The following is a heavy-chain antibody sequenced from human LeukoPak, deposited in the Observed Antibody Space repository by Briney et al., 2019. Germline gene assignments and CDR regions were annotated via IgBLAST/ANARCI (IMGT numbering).Heavy chain of an antibody. CDR3: AGGAAAAGTALFDY. J-gene: IGHJ4*02. Sequence: PGGSLRLSCAASGFTFSSCWMSWVRQAPGKGLEWVANIKEDGSEMYYVDSVKGRFTISRDNAKNSLYLQMNSLRAEDTAVYYCAGGAAAAGTALFDYWGQGTLVTVSS. D-gene: IGHD6-13*01. V-gene: IGHV3-7*04. CDR2: IKEDGSEM. CDR1: GFTFSSCW.